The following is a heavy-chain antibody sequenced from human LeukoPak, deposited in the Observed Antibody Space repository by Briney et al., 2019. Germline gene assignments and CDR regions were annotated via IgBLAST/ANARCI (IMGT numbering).Heavy chain of an antibody. Sequence: PGGSLRLSCAASGFTLSNYAMNWARQAPGQGLEWVSVISAAGVTYYADSLKGRFTISRDNSKNTLYLQMDSLRVEDTAVYYCGKANDDYYFDYWGQGTLVTVSS. CDR1: GFTLSNYA. D-gene: IGHD1-1*01. CDR2: ISAAGVT. V-gene: IGHV3-23*01. CDR3: GKANDDYYFDY. J-gene: IGHJ4*02.